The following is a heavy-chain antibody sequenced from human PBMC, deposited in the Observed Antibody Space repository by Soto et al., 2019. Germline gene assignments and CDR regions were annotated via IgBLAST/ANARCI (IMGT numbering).Heavy chain of an antibody. CDR3: ANDRNSFGYDSFVH. V-gene: IGHV3-30*18. Sequence: GGSLRLSCAASGFTFSSYGMHWARQAPGKGLEWVALLSADGSSRFYADSVKGRFTISRDNSENTLYLQMNGLRNDDTAVYYCANDRNSFGYDSFVHWGQGTLVTVSS. J-gene: IGHJ4*02. CDR1: GFTFSSYG. CDR2: LSADGSSR. D-gene: IGHD3-16*01.